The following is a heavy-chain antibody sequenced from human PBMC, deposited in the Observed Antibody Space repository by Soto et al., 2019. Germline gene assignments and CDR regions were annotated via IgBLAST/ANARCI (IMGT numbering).Heavy chain of an antibody. Sequence: QVQLVESGGGVVQPGRSLRLSCAASGFTFSSYGMHWVRQAPGKGLEWVAVIWYDGSNKYYADSVKGRFNISRDNSQNKLYLQMNRLRAEDTAVYYCAREPWFGESYGMDVWGQGPTVTVSS. V-gene: IGHV3-33*01. D-gene: IGHD3-10*01. CDR1: GFTFSSYG. CDR3: AREPWFGESYGMDV. J-gene: IGHJ6*02. CDR2: IWYDGSNK.